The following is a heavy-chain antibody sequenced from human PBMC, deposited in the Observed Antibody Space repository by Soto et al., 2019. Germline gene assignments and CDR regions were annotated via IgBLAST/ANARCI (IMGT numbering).Heavy chain of an antibody. V-gene: IGHV7-4-1*01. Sequence: ASGKVSCRPSGYTFSSYGMTWVRQAPGQGLEWMGWINTNTGNPTYAQGFTARFVFSLDTSVSTAYLQICSLKAEDSAVYYCAREGVVYSYGIAFDIWGQGTMVTVSS. CDR1: GYTFSSYG. D-gene: IGHD5-18*01. J-gene: IGHJ3*02. CDR3: AREGVVYSYGIAFDI. CDR2: INTNTGNP.